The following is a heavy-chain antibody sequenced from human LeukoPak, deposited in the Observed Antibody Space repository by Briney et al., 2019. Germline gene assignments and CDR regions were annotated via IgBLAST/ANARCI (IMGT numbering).Heavy chain of an antibody. CDR2: INHSGST. CDR1: GGSFSGYY. Sequence: SETLSLTRAVYGGSFSGYYWSWIRQPPGKGLEWIGEINHSGSTNYNPSLKSRVTISVDTSKNQFSLKPSSVTAADTAVYYCARETPDYGDGGDAFDIWGQGTMVTVSS. V-gene: IGHV4-34*01. J-gene: IGHJ3*02. CDR3: ARETPDYGDGGDAFDI. D-gene: IGHD4-17*01.